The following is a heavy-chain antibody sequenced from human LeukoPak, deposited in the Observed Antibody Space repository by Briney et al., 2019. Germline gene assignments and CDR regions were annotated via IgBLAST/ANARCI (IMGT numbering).Heavy chain of an antibody. CDR2: ISSSGSTI. CDR3: ARGGSGSYYGKSSFDY. D-gene: IGHD1-26*01. CDR1: GFTFSSYE. V-gene: IGHV3-48*03. J-gene: IGHJ4*02. Sequence: GGSLRLSCAASGFTFSSYEMSWVRQAPGKGLEWVSYISSSGSTIYYADSVKGRFTISRDNAKNSLYLQMNSLRAEDTAVYYCARGGSGSYYGKSSFDYWGQGTLVTVSS.